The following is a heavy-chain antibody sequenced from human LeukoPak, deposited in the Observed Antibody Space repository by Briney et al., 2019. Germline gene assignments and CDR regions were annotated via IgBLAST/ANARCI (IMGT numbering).Heavy chain of an antibody. V-gene: IGHV1-69*08. D-gene: IGHD1-26*01. Sequence: ASVKVSCTSSGGTFNTHIFNWVRQAPGQGLEWMGRITPIIGTTKYAQRFQGRVTITADTSTSTAYLELRGLTYDDSAVYYCTRVTLRGSKYNWFDPWGQGTHVSVSS. CDR3: TRVTLRGSKYNWFDP. CDR2: ITPIIGTT. CDR1: GGTFNTHI. J-gene: IGHJ5*02.